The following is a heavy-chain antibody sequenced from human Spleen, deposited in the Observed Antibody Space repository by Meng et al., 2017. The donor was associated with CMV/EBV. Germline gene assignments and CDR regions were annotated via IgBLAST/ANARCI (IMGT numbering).Heavy chain of an antibody. D-gene: IGHD2-8*01. CDR1: GFTFSGSV. CDR2: IRSKTNSYAT. Sequence: GESLKISCAASGFTFSGSVMHWVRQASGKGLEWVGRIRSKTNSYATSYAAPVKGRFTISRDDSTNTTYLQMNSLKTEDTAVYYCARGYCTNGVCPYYYYGMDVWGQGTTVTVSS. CDR3: ARGYCTNGVCPYYYYGMDV. V-gene: IGHV3-73*01. J-gene: IGHJ6*02.